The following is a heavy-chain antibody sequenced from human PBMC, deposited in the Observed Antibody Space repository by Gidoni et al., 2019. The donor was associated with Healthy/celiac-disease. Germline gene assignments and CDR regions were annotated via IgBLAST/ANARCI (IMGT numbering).Heavy chain of an antibody. CDR2: ISYDGSNK. J-gene: IGHJ6*04. CDR3: AKDLSPQGYYYGMDV. CDR1: GFTFSCYG. V-gene: IGHV3-30*18. Sequence: QVQLVESGGGVVQPGRALSLSCAAPGFTFSCYGMHWVRQAPGKGLEWVAVISYDGSNKYYADSVKGRFTISRDNSKNTLYLQMNSLRAEDTAVYYCAKDLSPQGYYYGMDVWGKGTTVTVSS.